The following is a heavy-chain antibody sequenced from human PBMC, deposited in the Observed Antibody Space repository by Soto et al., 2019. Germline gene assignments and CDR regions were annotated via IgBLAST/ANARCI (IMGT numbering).Heavy chain of an antibody. CDR3: ARRNVYGPGSSSFDY. J-gene: IGHJ4*02. D-gene: IGHD3-10*01. CDR2: INAAIGNT. CDR1: GYTFTNYA. Sequence: QVQLVQSGAEVKKPGASVKVSCKASGYTFTNYAMHWVRQAPGQRLEWMGWINAAIGNTKYSQKFQGSVTITRDTSANTAYMELSSLRSEDTAVYYCARRNVYGPGSSSFDYWGQGTLVSVSS. V-gene: IGHV1-3*01.